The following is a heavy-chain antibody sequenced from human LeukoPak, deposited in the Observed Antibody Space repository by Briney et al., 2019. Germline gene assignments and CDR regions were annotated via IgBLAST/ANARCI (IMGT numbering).Heavy chain of an antibody. CDR3: ARVARCTSCFDVDY. J-gene: IGHJ4*02. V-gene: IGHV3-23*01. CDR2: ISGSGVTT. D-gene: IGHD2-2*01. Sequence: PGRSLRLSCTASGFTFSSFAMSWVRQAPGKGLEWVSTISGSGVTTYYADSVKGRFTISRDNSQNTLYLQMNSLRAEDTAVYYCARVARCTSCFDVDYWGQGTLVTVSS. CDR1: GFTFSSFA.